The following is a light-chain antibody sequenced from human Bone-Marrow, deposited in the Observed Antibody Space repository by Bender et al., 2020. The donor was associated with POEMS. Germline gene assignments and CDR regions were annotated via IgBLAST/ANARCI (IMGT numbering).Light chain of an antibody. CDR3: CSYAGDSTYVI. V-gene: IGLV2-23*02. J-gene: IGLJ2*01. CDR2: EVT. CDR1: SIDVGSYNF. Sequence: QSALTQPASVSGSPGQSITISCTGTSIDVGSYNFVSWYQEHPGKAPKLMIYEVTKRPSGVSNRFSGSKSGNTASLTISGLQAEEEADYYCCSYAGDSTYVIFGGGTKLTVL.